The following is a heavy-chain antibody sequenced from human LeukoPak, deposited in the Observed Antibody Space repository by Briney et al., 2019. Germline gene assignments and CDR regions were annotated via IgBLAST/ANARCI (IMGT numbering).Heavy chain of an antibody. D-gene: IGHD6-13*01. CDR2: IKQDGGEK. V-gene: IGHV3-7*01. J-gene: IGHJ4*01. CDR3: ARDGTAAGLYFDL. Sequence: GGSLRLSCAVSGFTFSSYWMNWVRQAPGKGLEWVASIKQDGGEKSYVDSVRGRFTISRDNAKNSLYLQMSSLRAEDTAVYYCARDGTAAGLYFDLWGQGTLVTVSS. CDR1: GFTFSSYW.